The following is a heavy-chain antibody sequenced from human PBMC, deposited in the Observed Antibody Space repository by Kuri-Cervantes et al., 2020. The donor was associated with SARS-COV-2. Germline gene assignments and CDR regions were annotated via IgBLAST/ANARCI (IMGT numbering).Heavy chain of an antibody. CDR3: GSPAGGYKSGFDSLGS. D-gene: IGHD5-18*01. CDR2: INHGGGT. V-gene: IGHV4-34*01. J-gene: IGHJ4*02. Sequence: SETLFLTCAVYGGSFSGYYWSWIRQPPGKGLEWIGEINHGGGTNYNPSLMSRVTISVDTSKNQFSLKLRSVTAADTAVYYCGSPAGGYKSGFDSLGSWGQGTLVTVSS. CDR1: GGSFSGYY.